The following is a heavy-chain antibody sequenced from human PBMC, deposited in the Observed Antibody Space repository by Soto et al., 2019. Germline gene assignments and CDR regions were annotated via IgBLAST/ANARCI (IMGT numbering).Heavy chain of an antibody. J-gene: IGHJ6*02. V-gene: IGHV4-59*01. CDR1: GGSISTYY. D-gene: IGHD2-15*01. Sequence: PSETLSLTCTVSGGSISTYYWSWIRQPPGKGLEWIGYIYYSGSTDYNPSLKSRVTMSVDTSKDQFSLKLRSVTAADTAVYFCARGVGLRTYFYYYGLDVWGQGTTVT. CDR2: IYYSGST. CDR3: ARGVGLRTYFYYYGLDV.